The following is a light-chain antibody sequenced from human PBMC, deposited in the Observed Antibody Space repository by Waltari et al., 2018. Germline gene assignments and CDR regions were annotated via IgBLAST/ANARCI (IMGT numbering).Light chain of an antibody. J-gene: IGLJ7*01. CDR3: QSYDSSYPAV. V-gene: IGLV6-57*01. CDR2: EDN. Sequence: NFMLTQPHSVSESPGKTVTISCTRSSGSIASRDVPLFQQRPGRSPTTVIFEDNQRPSGVPDRFSGSIDSSSNSASLTISGLQTEDEADYYCQSYDSSYPAVFGGGTQLTVL. CDR1: SGSIASRD.